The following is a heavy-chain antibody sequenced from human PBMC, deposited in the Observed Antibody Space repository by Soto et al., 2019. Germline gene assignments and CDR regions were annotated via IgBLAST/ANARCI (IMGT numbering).Heavy chain of an antibody. CDR1: GYTFTCYY. Sequence: GASVKVSCKASGYTFTCYYMHWVRQAPGQGLEWMGIINPSGGSTSYAQKFQGRVTMTRDTSTSTVYMELSSLRSEDTAVYYCARAPETGYSSGWYFDYWGQGTLVTVSS. D-gene: IGHD6-19*01. CDR2: INPSGGST. CDR3: ARAPETGYSSGWYFDY. J-gene: IGHJ4*02. V-gene: IGHV1-46*01.